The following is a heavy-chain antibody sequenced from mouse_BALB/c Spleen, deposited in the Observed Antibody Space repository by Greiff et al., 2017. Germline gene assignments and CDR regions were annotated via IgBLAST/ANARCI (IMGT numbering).Heavy chain of an antibody. CDR1: GYTFTSYW. CDR3: ARSVITTAPWFAY. V-gene: IGHV1-7*01. D-gene: IGHD1-1*01. CDR2: INPSTGYT. J-gene: IGHJ3*01. Sequence: QVQLKESGAELAKPGASVKMSCKASGYTFTSYWMHWVKQRPGQGLEWIGYINPSTGYTEYNQKFKDKATLTADKSSSTAYMQLSSLTSEDSAVYYCARSVITTAPWFAYWGQGTLVTVSA.